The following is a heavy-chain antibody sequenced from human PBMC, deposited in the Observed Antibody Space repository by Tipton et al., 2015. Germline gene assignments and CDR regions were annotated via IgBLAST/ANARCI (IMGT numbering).Heavy chain of an antibody. CDR2: TFCCGGNT. D-gene: IGHD1-1*01. J-gene: IGHJ5*02. CDR3: ARRLEGGLGPGNWFDP. CDR1: GGSISTSDDF. Sequence: TLSLTCTVSGGSISTSDDFWDWIRQPPGKGLEWIGSTFCCGGNTYYNPALKSRVSISVDTSKNQFSLKVNSVIAADTAVYYCARRLEGGLGPGNWFDPWGQGTLVTVSS. V-gene: IGHV4-39*01.